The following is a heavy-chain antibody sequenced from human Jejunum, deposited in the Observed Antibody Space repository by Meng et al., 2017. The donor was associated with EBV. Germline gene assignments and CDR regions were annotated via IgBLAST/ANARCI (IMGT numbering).Heavy chain of an antibody. Sequence: LQLQESGSGLVKPSETLSLTCAVPGGSISSCGYSWHWIRQPPGKGLQWIGYIYYSGSAFYNPSLKSRVTLSVDRSKNQFSLNLSSVTAADTAVYYCARGAYFDYWGQGTLVTVSS. CDR1: GGSISSCGYS. CDR2: IYYSGSA. J-gene: IGHJ4*02. V-gene: IGHV4-30-2*01. CDR3: ARGAYFDY.